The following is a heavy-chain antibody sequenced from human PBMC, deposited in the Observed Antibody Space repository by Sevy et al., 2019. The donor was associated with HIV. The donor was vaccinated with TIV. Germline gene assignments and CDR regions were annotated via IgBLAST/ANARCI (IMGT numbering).Heavy chain of an antibody. CDR1: GFTLSDYG. V-gene: IGHV3-33*01. D-gene: IGHD3-10*01. J-gene: IGHJ4*02. CDR3: ARDKLLPVIVSMVRGALSYYFDY. CDR2: IWYDGSTK. Sequence: GGSLRLSCAASGFTLSDYGMHWVRQTPGKGLEWVAVIWYDGSTKYYADSVKGRFTISRDNSKNTLYLQMNSLRAEDTAVYYCARDKLLPVIVSMVRGALSYYFDYWGQGTLVTVSS.